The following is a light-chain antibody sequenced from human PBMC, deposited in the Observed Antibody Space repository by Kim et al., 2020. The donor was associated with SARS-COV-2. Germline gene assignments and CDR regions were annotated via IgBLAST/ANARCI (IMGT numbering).Light chain of an antibody. CDR1: QDISNY. CDR3: QTYDSVPWT. CDR2: ATS. J-gene: IGKJ1*01. V-gene: IGKV1-27*01. Sequence: DIQMTQSPSSLSASVGDRVTITCRASQDISNYLAWYQQEPGKVPKLLIYATSALQSGVPSRFGGSGSGTDFTLTITSLQPEDVATYYGQTYDSVPWTFAPGTKVDIK.